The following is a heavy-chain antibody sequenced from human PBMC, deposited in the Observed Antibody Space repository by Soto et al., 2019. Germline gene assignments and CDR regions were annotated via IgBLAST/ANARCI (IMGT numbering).Heavy chain of an antibody. Sequence: QVQLVQSGAEVKKPGASVKVSCKASGYTFTSYGISWVRQAPGQGLEWMGWISAYNGNTNYAQKLQGRVTMTTDTSTSTAYMELRSLRSDDTAVYYSARVKRRDIAAAGFDYWGQGILVTSSS. V-gene: IGHV1-18*01. D-gene: IGHD6-13*01. CDR2: ISAYNGNT. CDR1: GYTFTSYG. J-gene: IGHJ4*02. CDR3: ARVKRRDIAAAGFDY.